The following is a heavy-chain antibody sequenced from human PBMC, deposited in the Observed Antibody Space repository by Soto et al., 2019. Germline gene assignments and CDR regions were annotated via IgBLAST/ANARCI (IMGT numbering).Heavy chain of an antibody. CDR1: GGSLSSGTYY. V-gene: IGHV4-30-4*01. J-gene: IGHJ4*01. Sequence: PSETLSLTCTVSGGSLSSGTYYWSWIHQPPGNGLEWIGYIYHIGSSQPNPSLKSRVTISIDTSKNQFSLELRSVTAADTAVYYCARDLLDTTVDYYFDSWGHGRMVTVSS. CDR3: ARDLLDTTVDYYFDS. CDR2: IYHIGSS. D-gene: IGHD4-17*01.